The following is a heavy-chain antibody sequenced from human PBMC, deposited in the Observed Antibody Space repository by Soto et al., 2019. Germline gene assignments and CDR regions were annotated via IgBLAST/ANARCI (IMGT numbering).Heavy chain of an antibody. CDR3: ARIQLGYGAVDI. Sequence: EVQLVESGGGLVKPGGSLRLSCAASGFTFSSYSMNWVRQAPGKGLEWVSSISSSSSYIYYADSVKGRFTISRDNAKNSLYLQMNSLRAEDTAVYNCARIQLGYGAVDIGGQGTMVTVSS. CDR2: ISSSSSYI. CDR1: GFTFSSYS. D-gene: IGHD6-6*01. V-gene: IGHV3-21*01. J-gene: IGHJ3*02.